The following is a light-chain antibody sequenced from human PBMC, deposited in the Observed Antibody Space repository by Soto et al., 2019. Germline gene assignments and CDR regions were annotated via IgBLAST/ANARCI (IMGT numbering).Light chain of an antibody. CDR2: LNSDGSH. CDR1: SGHSSYA. CDR3: QTWGTGIHWV. J-gene: IGLJ3*02. Sequence: QLVLTQSPSASASLGASVKLTCTLSSGHSSYAIAWHQQQPEKGPRYLMKLNSDGSHRKGDGIPDRFSGSSSGAERYLTISSLQSEDEADYYWQTWGTGIHWVFGGGTKVTVL. V-gene: IGLV4-69*01.